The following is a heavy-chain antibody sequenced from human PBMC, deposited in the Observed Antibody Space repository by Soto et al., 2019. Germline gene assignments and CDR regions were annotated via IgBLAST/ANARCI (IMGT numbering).Heavy chain of an antibody. Sequence: GGSLRLSCAASGFTFSRYSMNWVRQAPGKGLEWVSSISSSSSYIYYADSVKGRFTISRDNAKNSLYLQMNSLRAEDTAVYYCARDGEYSGYDIWGAFDIWGQGTMVTVSS. CDR2: ISSSSSYI. J-gene: IGHJ3*02. CDR3: ARDGEYSGYDIWGAFDI. D-gene: IGHD5-12*01. V-gene: IGHV3-21*01. CDR1: GFTFSRYS.